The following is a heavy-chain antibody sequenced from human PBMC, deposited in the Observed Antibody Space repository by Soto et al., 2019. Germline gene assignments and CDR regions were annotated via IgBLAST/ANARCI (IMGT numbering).Heavy chain of an antibody. V-gene: IGHV4-34*01. CDR1: GGSFSGYY. D-gene: IGHD6-13*01. CDR2: INHSGST. Sequence: QVQLQQWGAGLLKPSETLSLTCAVYGGSFSGYYWSWIRHPPGKGLEWIGEINHSGSTNYNPSLKSRVTISVDTSKNQFSLKLSSVTAADTAVYYCARGRAGIAGQWGQGTLVTVSS. CDR3: ARGRAGIAGQ. J-gene: IGHJ4*02.